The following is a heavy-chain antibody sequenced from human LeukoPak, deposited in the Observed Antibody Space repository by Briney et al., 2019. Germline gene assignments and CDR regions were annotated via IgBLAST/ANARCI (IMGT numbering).Heavy chain of an antibody. D-gene: IGHD1-7*01. CDR1: GGSISRYY. Sequence: PSETLSLTCTVSGGSISRYYWSWIRQPPGKGLEWFGYVYNSGSTNYNPSLKSRVTISVDMSKNQFSLKLSSVTAADTAVYYCARGSSNWNYDPNLDYWGQGTLVSVSS. CDR3: ARGSSNWNYDPNLDY. V-gene: IGHV4-59*01. J-gene: IGHJ4*02. CDR2: VYNSGST.